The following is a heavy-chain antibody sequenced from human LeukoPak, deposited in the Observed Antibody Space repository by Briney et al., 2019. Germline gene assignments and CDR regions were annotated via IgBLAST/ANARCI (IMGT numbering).Heavy chain of an antibody. J-gene: IGHJ4*02. Sequence: ASVKDSCKASGFTFTRSAMQWVRQACGQRLEWIGWIVVGSGNTNYAQKFQERVTITRDMSTSTAYMELSSLRSEDTAVYYCAAAARDLLLDFDYWGQGTLVTVSS. D-gene: IGHD2-21*02. CDR1: GFTFTRSA. V-gene: IGHV1-58*02. CDR2: IVVGSGNT. CDR3: AAAARDLLLDFDY.